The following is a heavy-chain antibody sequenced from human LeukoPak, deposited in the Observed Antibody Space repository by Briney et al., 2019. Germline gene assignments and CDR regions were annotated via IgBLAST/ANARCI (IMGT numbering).Heavy chain of an antibody. D-gene: IGHD5/OR15-5a*01. CDR3: ARSTPSYYFDY. CDR1: GGSISSSSYY. J-gene: IGHJ4*02. V-gene: IGHV4-61*05. CDR2: IYYSGST. Sequence: SETLSLTCTVSGGSISSSSYYWGWIRQPPGKGLEWIGYIYYSGSTNYNPSLKSRVTISVDTSKNQFSLKLSSVTAADTAVYYCARSTPSYYFDYWGQGTLVTVSS.